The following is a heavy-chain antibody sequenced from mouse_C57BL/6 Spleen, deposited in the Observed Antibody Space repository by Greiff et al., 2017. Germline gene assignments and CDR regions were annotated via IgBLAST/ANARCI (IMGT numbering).Heavy chain of an antibody. D-gene: IGHD1-1*01. CDR1: GFTFSDYG. J-gene: IGHJ4*01. CDR3: ARYYGSSYAMDY. CDR2: ISSGSSTI. V-gene: IGHV5-17*01. Sequence: DVKLVESGGGLVKPGGSLKLSCAASGFTFSDYGMHWVRQAPEKGLEWVAYISSGSSTIYYADTVKGRFTISRDNAKNTLFLQMTSLRSEDTAMYYCARYYGSSYAMDYWGQGTSVTVSS.